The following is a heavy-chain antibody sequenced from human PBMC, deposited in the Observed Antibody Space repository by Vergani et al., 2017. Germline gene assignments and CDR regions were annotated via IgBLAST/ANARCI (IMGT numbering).Heavy chain of an antibody. V-gene: IGHV1-69*01. Sequence: QVQLVQSGAEVKKPGSSVKVSCKASGGTFSSYAISWVRQAPGQGLEWMGGIIPIFGTANYAQKFQGRVTITADESTSTAYMELSSLRSEDTAVYYCAAGGWEVGTSNNWFDPWGQGTLVTVSS. D-gene: IGHD1-26*01. J-gene: IGHJ5*02. CDR2: IIPIFGTA. CDR3: AAGGWEVGTSNNWFDP. CDR1: GGTFSSYA.